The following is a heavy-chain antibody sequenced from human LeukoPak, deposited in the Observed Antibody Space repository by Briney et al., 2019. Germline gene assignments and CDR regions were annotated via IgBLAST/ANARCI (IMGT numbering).Heavy chain of an antibody. CDR1: GFIFNNYG. CDR2: ISNDGGGT. J-gene: IGHJ4*02. Sequence: GGSLRLSCAASGFIFNNYGLVWVREAPGKGVEWVSAISNDGGGTTYADFVKGRFSVSRDNSKNTLFLQMSSLRAEDTALYYCAKGSSGYFFDLWGQGTLVTVSS. V-gene: IGHV3-23*01. CDR3: AKGSSGYFFDL. D-gene: IGHD3-22*01.